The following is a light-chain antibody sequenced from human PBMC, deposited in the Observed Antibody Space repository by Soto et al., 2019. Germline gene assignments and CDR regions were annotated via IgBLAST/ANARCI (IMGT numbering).Light chain of an antibody. V-gene: IGLV2-14*01. CDR1: SSDVGDYDY. CDR2: AVS. J-gene: IGLJ1*01. Sequence: QSVLTQPASLSGSPGQSITISCTGTSSDVGDYDYVSWYQQHPGKAPKLIIYAVSDRPSGVSNRFSGSKSANTASLTISGLHAEDEADYFCSSYTSSRSLVFGTGTKVTVL. CDR3: SSYTSSRSLV.